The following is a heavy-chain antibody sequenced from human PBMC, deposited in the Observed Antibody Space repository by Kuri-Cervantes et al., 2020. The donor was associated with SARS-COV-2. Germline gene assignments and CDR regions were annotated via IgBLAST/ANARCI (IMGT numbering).Heavy chain of an antibody. CDR2: IYYSGST. V-gene: IGHV4-39*07. D-gene: IGHD2-15*01. CDR3: TRDAVVAALYGAFDI. Sequence: SETLSLTCTVSGGSISSSSYYWGWIRQPPGKGLEWIGSIYYSGSTYYNPSLKSRVTISVDTSKNRFSLKLSSVTAADTAVYYCTRDAVVAALYGAFDIWGQGTMVTVSS. CDR1: GGSISSSSYY. J-gene: IGHJ3*02.